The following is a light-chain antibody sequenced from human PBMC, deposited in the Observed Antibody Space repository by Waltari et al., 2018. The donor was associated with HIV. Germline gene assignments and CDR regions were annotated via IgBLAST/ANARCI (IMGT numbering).Light chain of an antibody. CDR3: QVWDSSRGLSFV. J-gene: IGLJ1*01. CDR2: DDH. V-gene: IGLV3-21*02. Sequence: SYVLIQPPSVSVPPGQTATITCGGNNIESKSVHWYQQKPGQAPVLVVSDDHDRPSGIPELVSGSNAGNTATLTISRVEAGDEADYYCQVWDSSRGLSFVFGSGTKVTVL. CDR1: NIESKS.